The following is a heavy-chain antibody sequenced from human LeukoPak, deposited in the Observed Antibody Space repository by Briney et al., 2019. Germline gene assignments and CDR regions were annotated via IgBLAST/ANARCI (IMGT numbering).Heavy chain of an antibody. CDR1: GFTFSSYA. CDR2: ISYDGSNK. J-gene: IGHJ4*02. V-gene: IGHV3-30*04. CDR3: AKDFTPFGGVIVISGDY. D-gene: IGHD3-16*02. Sequence: GGSLRLSCAASGFTFSSYAMHWVRQAPGKGLEWVAVISYDGSNKYYADSVKGRFTISRDNSKNTLYLQMNSLRAEDTAVYYCAKDFTPFGGVIVISGDYWGQGTLVTVSS.